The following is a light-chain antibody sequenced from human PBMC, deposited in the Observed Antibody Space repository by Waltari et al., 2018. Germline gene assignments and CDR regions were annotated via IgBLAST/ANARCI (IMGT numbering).Light chain of an antibody. J-gene: IGKJ1*01. Sequence: EIVLTQSPSTLSFSPGARATLACRASQSFSRALAWYQPNPGQAPRLLIYGASNRATGIPDRFSGSGSGTDFSLIISRLEPEDFAVYYCQHYVSLPVTFGQGTKVEIK. CDR1: QSFSRA. CDR2: GAS. CDR3: QHYVSLPVT. V-gene: IGKV3-20*01.